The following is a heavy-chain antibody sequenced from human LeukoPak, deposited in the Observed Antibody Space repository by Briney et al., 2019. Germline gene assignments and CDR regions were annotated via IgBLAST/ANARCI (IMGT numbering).Heavy chain of an antibody. CDR3: ARPHTVLYNWFDP. J-gene: IGHJ5*02. CDR1: GYTFTGYY. CDR2: INPNRGGT. Sequence: GASVKVSCKASGYTFTGYYMHWVRQAPGQGLEWMGRINPNRGGTNYAQKFQGRVTMTRDTSISTAYMELSRLRSDDTAVYYCARPHTVLYNWFDPWGQGTLVTVSS. V-gene: IGHV1-2*06. D-gene: IGHD4-11*01.